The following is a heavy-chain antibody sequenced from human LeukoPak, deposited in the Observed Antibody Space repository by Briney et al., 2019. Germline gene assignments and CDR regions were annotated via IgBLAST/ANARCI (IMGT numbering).Heavy chain of an antibody. CDR1: GGSFSGYY. Sequence: PSETLSLTCAVYGGSFSGYYWSWIRQPPGKGLEWIGEINHSGSTNYNPSLKSRVTISVDTSKNQFSLKLSSVTAADTAVYYCARLGGGLRYFDLALYYYYYMDVWGKGTTVTISS. J-gene: IGHJ6*03. CDR3: ARLGGGLRYFDLALYYYYYMDV. D-gene: IGHD3-9*01. V-gene: IGHV4-34*01. CDR2: INHSGST.